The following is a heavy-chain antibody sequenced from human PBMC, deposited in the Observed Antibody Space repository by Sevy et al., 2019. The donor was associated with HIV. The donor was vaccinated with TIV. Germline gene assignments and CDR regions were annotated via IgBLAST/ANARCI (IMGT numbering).Heavy chain of an antibody. Sequence: SETLSLTRAVSGGSISSGLYSWNWIRQPPGRGLEWMGYIYHTGNTYYNPSLKTRVTISVDRSKNQFSLRLTSVTAADTAVYYCARDSGDYPYYFDHWGQGTLVTVSS. CDR2: IYHTGNT. CDR1: GGSISSGLYS. V-gene: IGHV4-30-2*01. CDR3: ARDSGDYPYYFDH. J-gene: IGHJ4*02. D-gene: IGHD4-17*01.